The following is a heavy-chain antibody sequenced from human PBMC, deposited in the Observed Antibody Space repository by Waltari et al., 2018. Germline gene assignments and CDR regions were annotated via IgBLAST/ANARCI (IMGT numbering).Heavy chain of an antibody. CDR2: IHPGYSDT. Sequence: EVQLVQSGAEVKKPGESLKISCTGSGYSFTSYWIGWVRQMPGKGRGWMWFIHPGYSDTRSSPSFHGQGTSAAEKSISTAYLQWSSLKASDTAMYYCARRQKDYDFWSGYPGFDYWGQGTLVTVSS. D-gene: IGHD3-3*01. J-gene: IGHJ4*02. CDR1: GYSFTSYW. CDR3: ARRQKDYDFWSGYPGFDY. V-gene: IGHV5-51*01.